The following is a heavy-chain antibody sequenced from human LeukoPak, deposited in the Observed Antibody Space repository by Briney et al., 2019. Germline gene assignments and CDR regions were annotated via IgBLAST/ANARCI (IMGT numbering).Heavy chain of an antibody. Sequence: PSETLCLTCTVSGGSVSSYYWSWIRQPPGKGLEWIGYIKSSGSSNYNPSLKSRVTISMDTSKNQFSLRLNSVTAADTAVYYCARDGTVATNWFDPWGQGTLVTVSS. CDR2: IKSSGSS. J-gene: IGHJ5*01. CDR3: ARDGTVATNWFDP. CDR1: GGSVSSYY. D-gene: IGHD5-12*01. V-gene: IGHV4-59*02.